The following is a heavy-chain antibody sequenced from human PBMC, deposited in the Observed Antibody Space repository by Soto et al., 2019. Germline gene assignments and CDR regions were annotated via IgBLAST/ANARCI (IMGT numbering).Heavy chain of an antibody. CDR1: GFTFSSYG. D-gene: IGHD3-10*01. Sequence: QVQLVESGGGVVQPGRSLRLSCAASGFTFSSYGMHWVRQAPGKGLEWVAVISYDGSNKYYADSVKGRFTISRDNSKKTLYLQMNSLRAEDTAVYYCAKDGGGGSTPRFAYYYYGMDVWGQGTTVTVSS. V-gene: IGHV3-30*18. CDR3: AKDGGGGSTPRFAYYYYGMDV. J-gene: IGHJ6*02. CDR2: ISYDGSNK.